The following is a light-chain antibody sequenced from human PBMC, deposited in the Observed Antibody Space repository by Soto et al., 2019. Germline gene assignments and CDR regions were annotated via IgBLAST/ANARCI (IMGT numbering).Light chain of an antibody. CDR2: EVS. V-gene: IGLV2-14*01. CDR1: SSDVGGYNY. J-gene: IGLJ1*01. Sequence: QSVLTQPASVSGSPGQSITISCTGTSSDVGGYNYVSWYQQHPGKAPKLMIYEVSNRPSGVSNRFSGSKSGITASLTISGLQAEDEGDYYCSSYASTSTAVFGTGTKVTVL. CDR3: SSYASTSTAV.